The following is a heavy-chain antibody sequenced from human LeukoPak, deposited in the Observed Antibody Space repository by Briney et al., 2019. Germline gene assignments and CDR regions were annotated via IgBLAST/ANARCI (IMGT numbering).Heavy chain of an antibody. CDR2: ISSSGSTV. V-gene: IGHV3-11*04. CDR1: GLTFSDYY. D-gene: IGHD4-17*01. J-gene: IGHJ6*02. CDR3: ARDGDYGDYAGMDV. Sequence: PGESLRLSCAASGLTFSDYYMSWIRQAPGKGLEWVSYISSSGSTVYYAGSVKGRFTISRDNAKNSLYLQMNSLRAEDTAVYYCARDGDYGDYAGMDVWGQGTTVTVSS.